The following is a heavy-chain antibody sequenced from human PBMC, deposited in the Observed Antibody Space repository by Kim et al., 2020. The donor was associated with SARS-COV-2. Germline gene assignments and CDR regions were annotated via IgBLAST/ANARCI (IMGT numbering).Heavy chain of an antibody. D-gene: IGHD3-10*01. CDR3: VYYGSGSSYFDY. Sequence: GESLKISCKGSGYSFTSYCISWVRQMPGKGLEWMGRIDPSDSYTNYSPSFQGHVTISADKSISTAYLQWSSLKASDTAMYYCVYYGSGSSYFDYWGQGTLVTVSS. V-gene: IGHV5-10-1*01. J-gene: IGHJ4*02. CDR2: IDPSDSYT. CDR1: GYSFTSYC.